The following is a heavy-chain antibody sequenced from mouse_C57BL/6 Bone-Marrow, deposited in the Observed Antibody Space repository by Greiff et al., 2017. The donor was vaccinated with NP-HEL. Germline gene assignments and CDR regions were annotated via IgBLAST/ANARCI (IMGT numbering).Heavy chain of an antibody. V-gene: IGHV5-12*01. J-gene: IGHJ3*01. CDR1: GFTFSDYY. CDR2: ISNGGGST. CDR3: ARHYSNSAWFAY. D-gene: IGHD2-5*01. Sequence: EVKLVESGGGLVQPGGSLKLSCAASGFTFSDYYMYWIRQTPEKRLEWVAYISNGGGSTYYPDTVKGRFTISRDNAKNTLYLQMSRLKSEDTAMYYCARHYSNSAWFAYWGQGTLVTVSA.